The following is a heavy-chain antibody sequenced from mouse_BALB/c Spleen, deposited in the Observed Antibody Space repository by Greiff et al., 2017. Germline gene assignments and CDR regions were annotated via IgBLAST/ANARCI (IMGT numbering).Heavy chain of an antibody. Sequence: EVQVVESGPSLVKPSQTLSLTCSVTGDSITSGYWNWIRKFPGNKLEYMGYISYSGSTYYNPSLKSRISITRDTSKNQYYLQLNSVTTEDTATYYCASDYYGSSSGFAYWGQGTLVTVSA. J-gene: IGHJ3*01. CDR2: ISYSGST. CDR3: ASDYYGSSSGFAY. V-gene: IGHV3-8*02. CDR1: GDSITSGY. D-gene: IGHD1-1*01.